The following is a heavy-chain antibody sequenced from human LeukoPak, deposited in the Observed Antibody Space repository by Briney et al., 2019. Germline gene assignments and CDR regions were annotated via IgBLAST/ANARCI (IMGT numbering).Heavy chain of an antibody. CDR2: INPSGGST. J-gene: IGHJ4*02. D-gene: IGHD2-15*01. V-gene: IGHV1-46*01. Sequence: ASVKVSCKASGYTFTSYYMHWVRQAPGQGLEWMGIINPSGGSTSYAQKFQGRVTMTEDTSTDTAYMELSSLRSEDTAVYYCATAMGRYCSGGSCYSGSNKGAYYFDYWGQGTLVTVSS. CDR3: ATAMGRYCSGGSCYSGSNKGAYYFDY. CDR1: GYTFTSYY.